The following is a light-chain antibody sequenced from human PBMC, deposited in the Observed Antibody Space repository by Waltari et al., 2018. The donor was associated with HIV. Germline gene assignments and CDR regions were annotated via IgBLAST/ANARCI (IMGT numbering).Light chain of an antibody. V-gene: IGKV3-11*01. Sequence: ERATLSCRASQSVSSFLAWYQQKAGQAPRLLIYDASNRAPGIPARFSGSGSGTDFTLTISRLEPEDVAVYYCQQRTNWPPGLSFGGGTKVEIK. CDR3: QQRTNWPPGLS. CDR1: QSVSSF. CDR2: DAS. J-gene: IGKJ4*01.